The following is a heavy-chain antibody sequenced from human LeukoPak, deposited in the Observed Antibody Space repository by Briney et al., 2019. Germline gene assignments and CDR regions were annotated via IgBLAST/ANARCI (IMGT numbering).Heavy chain of an antibody. CDR3: AKGSGWYYY. CDR2: IYYSGRT. CDR1: SASISSDY. D-gene: IGHD6-19*01. V-gene: IGHV4-59*01. Sequence: SETLSLTCTVSSASISSDYWSWIRQPPGKGLEWIGSIYYSGRTNYNPSLESRVTISVDPSKNQFSLQLTSVTAADTADYYCAKGSGWYYYWGQGPLVTVSS. J-gene: IGHJ4*02.